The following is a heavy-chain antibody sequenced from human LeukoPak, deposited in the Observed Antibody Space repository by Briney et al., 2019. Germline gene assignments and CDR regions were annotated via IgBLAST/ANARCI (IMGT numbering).Heavy chain of an antibody. CDR1: GGSITSNSYY. Sequence: PSETLSLTCTVSGGSITSNSYYWGWIRQPPGKGLEWIGSITYSGSTYYNPSLKRRVTISIDTSKNQFSLKLSSVTAADTAVYYCARERREQLLPPYTRSVTYFDYWGQGTLVTVSS. D-gene: IGHD2-2*01. V-gene: IGHV4-39*07. CDR3: ARERREQLLPPYTRSVTYFDY. CDR2: ITYSGST. J-gene: IGHJ4*02.